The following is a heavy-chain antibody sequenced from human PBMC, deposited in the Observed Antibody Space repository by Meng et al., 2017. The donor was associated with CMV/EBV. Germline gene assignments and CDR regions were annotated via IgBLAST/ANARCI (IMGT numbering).Heavy chain of an antibody. CDR1: GFTFSDYY. Sequence: GGSLRLSCAASGFTFSDYYMSWIRQAPGKGLEWVSYISSSGSTIYYADSVKGRFTISRDNAKNSLYLQMNSLRAEDTAVYYCARRIAARLSSARYYYGMDVWGQGTTVTVSS. D-gene: IGHD6-6*01. CDR2: ISSSGSTI. J-gene: IGHJ6*02. CDR3: ARRIAARLSSARYYYGMDV. V-gene: IGHV3-11*01.